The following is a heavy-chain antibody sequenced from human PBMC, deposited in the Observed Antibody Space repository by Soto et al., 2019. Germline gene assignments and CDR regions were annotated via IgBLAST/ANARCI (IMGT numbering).Heavy chain of an antibody. V-gene: IGHV4-39*01. CDR1: GGSISSSSYY. CDR3: ARQSYDSSGYYMDWFDP. D-gene: IGHD3-22*01. CDR2: IYYSGST. Sequence: QLQLQESGPGLVKPSETLSLTCTVSGGSISSSSYYWGWIRQPPGKGLVWIGSIYYSGSTYYNPSLKSRVTISVDTSKNQFSLKLSSVTAADTAVYYCARQSYDSSGYYMDWFDPWGQGTLVTVSS. J-gene: IGHJ5*02.